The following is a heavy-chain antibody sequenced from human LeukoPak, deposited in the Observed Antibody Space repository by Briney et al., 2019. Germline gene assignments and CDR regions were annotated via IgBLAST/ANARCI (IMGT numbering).Heavy chain of an antibody. Sequence: SETLSLTCTVSGGSISSYYWRWIRQPPGKGLEWIGYIYYSGSTNYNPSLKRRVTISIDTSKNQFSLRLSSETAADTAVDYCARVVDSLVVPAAIRRRGEYAFDIWGQGTMVTVSS. CDR1: GGSISSYY. CDR2: IYYSGST. D-gene: IGHD2-2*01. J-gene: IGHJ3*02. CDR3: ARVVDSLVVPAAIRRRGEYAFDI. V-gene: IGHV4-59*01.